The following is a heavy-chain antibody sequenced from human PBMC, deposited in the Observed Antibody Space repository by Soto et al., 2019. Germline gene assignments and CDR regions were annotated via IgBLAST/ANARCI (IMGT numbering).Heavy chain of an antibody. Sequence: PGESLKISCKGSGYSFTSYWISWVRQMPGKGLEWMGRIAPSDSYTNYSPSFQGHVTISADKSISTAYLQWSSLKASDTAMYYCARHYNAKLGDGRPYYYGMDVWGQGTTVTVSS. J-gene: IGHJ6*02. CDR1: GYSFTSYW. CDR3: ARHYNAKLGDGRPYYYGMDV. D-gene: IGHD3-10*01. V-gene: IGHV5-10-1*01. CDR2: IAPSDSYT.